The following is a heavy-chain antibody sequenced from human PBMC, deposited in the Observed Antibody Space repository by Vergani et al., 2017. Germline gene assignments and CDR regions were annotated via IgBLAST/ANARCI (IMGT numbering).Heavy chain of an antibody. CDR2: IYWDDDK. D-gene: IGHD3-9*01. CDR3: AHRRSYAIWTGYSPPMDWFDP. Sequence: QITLKESGPTLVKPTPTLTLTCTFSGFSLSTTGVGVGWIRQPPGKALEWLALIYWDDDKRYSPSLKSRLTITKDTSKNQVVLTMTNMDPVDTATYYCAHRRSYAIWTGYSPPMDWFDPWGKGTLVTVSS. CDR1: GFSLSTTGVG. J-gene: IGHJ5*02. V-gene: IGHV2-5*02.